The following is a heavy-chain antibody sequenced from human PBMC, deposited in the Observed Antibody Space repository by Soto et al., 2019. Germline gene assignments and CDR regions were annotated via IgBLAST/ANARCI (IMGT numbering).Heavy chain of an antibody. V-gene: IGHV3-53*01. Sequence: WWSLRLSCAASVFSVNNNYMTWFRQTPGRGPEWVAVIYTRGSTHYADFATGRFTFSRDNSKNTLYLQMNSLRPEDTAVYYCAKLWGYYFESWGPGTLVTVSS. CDR3: AKLWGYYFES. J-gene: IGHJ4*02. CDR2: IYTRGST. D-gene: IGHD2-21*01. CDR1: VFSVNNNY.